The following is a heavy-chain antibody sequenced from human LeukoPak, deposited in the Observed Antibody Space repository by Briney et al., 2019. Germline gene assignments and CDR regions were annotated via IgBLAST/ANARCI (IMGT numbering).Heavy chain of an antibody. CDR1: GFTFSNYA. J-gene: IGHJ1*01. CDR2: ISGSGGRT. CDR3: AKDGYSSGWPPEYFQH. D-gene: IGHD6-19*01. Sequence: TGGSLRLSCAASGFTFSNYAMSWVRQAPGKGLECVSVISGSGGRTYYADSVKRRFTISRDNSKNTLYLQMNSLRAEDTAIYYCAKDGYSSGWPPEYFQHWGQGTLVTVSS. V-gene: IGHV3-23*01.